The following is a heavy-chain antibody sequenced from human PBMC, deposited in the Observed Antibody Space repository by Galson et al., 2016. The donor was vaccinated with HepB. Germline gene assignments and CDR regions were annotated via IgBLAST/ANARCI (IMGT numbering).Heavy chain of an antibody. Sequence: SVKVSCKASGYTFPGHYIHWVRQAPGQGLEWMAWINPNTGGRSYAQKFQGRVTMTTDTSITTAYMELSRLTSDDTAVYSCARGSDMAVTGVDYWGQGTLVTVSS. CDR1: GYTFPGHY. V-gene: IGHV1-2*02. CDR2: INPNTGGR. J-gene: IGHJ4*02. CDR3: ARGSDMAVTGVDY. D-gene: IGHD6-19*01.